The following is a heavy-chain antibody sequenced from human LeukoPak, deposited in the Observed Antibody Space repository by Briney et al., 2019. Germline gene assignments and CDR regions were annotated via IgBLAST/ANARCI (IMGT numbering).Heavy chain of an antibody. CDR1: GGTFSSYA. CDR3: ARGREHDYGDYVSTFY. V-gene: IGHV1-69*13. J-gene: IGHJ4*02. D-gene: IGHD4-17*01. Sequence: ASVKVSCKASGGTFSSYAISWVRQAPGQGLEWMGGIIPIFGTANYAQKFQGRVTITADESTSTAYIELSSLRSEDTAVYYCARGREHDYGDYVSTFYWGQGTLVTVSS. CDR2: IIPIFGTA.